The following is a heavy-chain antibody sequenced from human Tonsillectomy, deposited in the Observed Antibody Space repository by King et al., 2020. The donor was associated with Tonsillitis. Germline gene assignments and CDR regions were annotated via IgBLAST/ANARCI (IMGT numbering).Heavy chain of an antibody. CDR1: GGSISSGGYS. J-gene: IGHJ5*02. Sequence: VQLQESGPGLVKPSQTLSLTCAVSGGSISSGGYSWSWIRQPPGKGLEWIGYIYYSGSTYYNPSLKSRVTISVDTSKNQFSLKLSSVTAADTAVYYCARGGEMGYGSGSYYNENWFDPWGQGTLVTVSS. CDR2: IYYSGST. D-gene: IGHD3-10*01. V-gene: IGHV4-30-4*07. CDR3: ARGGEMGYGSGSYYNENWFDP.